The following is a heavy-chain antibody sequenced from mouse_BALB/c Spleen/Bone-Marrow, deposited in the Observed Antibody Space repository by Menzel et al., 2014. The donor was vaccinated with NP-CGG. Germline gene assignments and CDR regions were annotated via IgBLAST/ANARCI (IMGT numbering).Heavy chain of an antibody. V-gene: IGHV1-87*01. J-gene: IGHJ4*01. D-gene: IGHD2-2*01. CDR1: GYTFTSYW. Sequence: QVQLQQSGAELARSGASVKLSCKASGYTFTSYWMQWVKQRPGQGLEWIGAIYPGDGDTRYTQKFKGKATLTADKSSSTAYMQLSSLASEDSAFYYCAKCEGNDSIDYWGQGTSVTVSS. CDR3: AKCEGNDSIDY. CDR2: IYPGDGDT.